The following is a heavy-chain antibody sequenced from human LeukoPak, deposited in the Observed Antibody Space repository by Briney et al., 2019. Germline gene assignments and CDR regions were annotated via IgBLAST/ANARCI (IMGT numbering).Heavy chain of an antibody. Sequence: PSETLSLTCTVSGGSISSHYWSWIRQPPGKGLEWIGYIYYSGSTNYTNYNSSLKSRVTISVDTSKNQFSLKLSSVTAADTAVYYCARDPIVSVGDWYFDLWGRGTLVTVSS. J-gene: IGHJ2*01. CDR1: GGSISSHY. CDR3: ARDPIVSVGDWYFDL. D-gene: IGHD3-16*02. V-gene: IGHV4-59*11. CDR2: IYYSGSTNYT.